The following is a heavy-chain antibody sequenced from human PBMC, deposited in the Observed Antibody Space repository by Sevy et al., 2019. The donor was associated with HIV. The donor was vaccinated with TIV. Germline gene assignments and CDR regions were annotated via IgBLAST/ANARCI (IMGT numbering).Heavy chain of an antibody. CDR1: GVIFSNYW. D-gene: IGHD2-2*01. CDR2: IKQDGSEK. V-gene: IGHV3-7*01. J-gene: IGHJ6*02. CDR3: VRAGGDTVVVTTAIGILVMDV. Sequence: LSLTCAASGVIFSNYWMSWVRQAPGKGLEWVANIKQDGSEKYYVESVTGRFTISRDNAKNSLYLQMNSLRAEDTAVYYCVRAGGDTVVVTTAIGILVMDVWGQGTTVTVSS.